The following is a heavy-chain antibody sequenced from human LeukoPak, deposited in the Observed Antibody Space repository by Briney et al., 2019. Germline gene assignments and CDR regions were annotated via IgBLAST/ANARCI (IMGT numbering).Heavy chain of an antibody. J-gene: IGHJ3*02. V-gene: IGHV1-2*02. CDR1: GYTFTGYY. CDR2: INPNSGGT. D-gene: IGHD2-2*01. CDR3: AREPVVVPAASDAFDI. Sequence: ASVKVSCKASGYTFTGYYIHWVRQAPGQGLEWMGWINPNSGGTNYAQMFQGRVTMTRDTSISTANMEQSRLRSDDTAVYYCAREPVVVPAASDAFDIWGQGTMVTVSS.